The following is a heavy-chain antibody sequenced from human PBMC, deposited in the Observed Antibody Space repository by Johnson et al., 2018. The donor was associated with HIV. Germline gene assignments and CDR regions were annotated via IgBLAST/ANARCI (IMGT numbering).Heavy chain of an antibody. J-gene: IGHJ3*02. CDR1: GFTFSDYD. CDR3: AKAFSTFHDAFDI. V-gene: IGHV3-66*01. Sequence: EVQLVESGGGVVQPGRSLRLSCAASGFTFSDYDMHWVRQATGEGLEWVSVIYSGGSTYYADSVKGRFTISRDNSKNTLFLQMNSLRAEDTAVYFCAKAFSTFHDAFDIWGQGTMVTVSS. CDR2: IYSGGST. D-gene: IGHD2/OR15-2a*01.